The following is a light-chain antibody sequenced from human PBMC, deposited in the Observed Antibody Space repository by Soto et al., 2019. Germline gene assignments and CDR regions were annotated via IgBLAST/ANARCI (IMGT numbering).Light chain of an antibody. CDR3: SSYTSSSTLA. J-gene: IGLJ3*02. Sequence: QSALTQPASVSGSPGQSITISSPGTTRDVGGYNYVSWYQQHPGKAPKPMIYNVSNRPSGVSNRFSGSKSGNTASLTISGLQAEDEADYYCSSYTSSSTLAFGGGTKLTVL. CDR1: TRDVGGYNY. CDR2: NVS. V-gene: IGLV2-14*01.